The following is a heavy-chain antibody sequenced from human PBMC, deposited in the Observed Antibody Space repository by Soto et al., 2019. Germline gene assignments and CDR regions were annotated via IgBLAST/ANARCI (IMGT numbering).Heavy chain of an antibody. J-gene: IGHJ3*02. CDR1: GYSFTSYW. Sequence: DSLKISCKGSGYSFTSYWIGWVRQMPGKGLEWMGIIYPGDSDTRYSPSFQGQVTISADKSISTAYLQWSSLKASDTAMYYCASVAAMVGGAFDIWGQGTMVTVSS. V-gene: IGHV5-51*01. CDR2: IYPGDSDT. D-gene: IGHD5-18*01. CDR3: ASVAAMVGGAFDI.